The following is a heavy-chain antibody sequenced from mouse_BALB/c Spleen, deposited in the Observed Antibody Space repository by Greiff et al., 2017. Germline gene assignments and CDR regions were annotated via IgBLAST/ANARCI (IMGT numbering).Heavy chain of an antibody. J-gene: IGHJ2*01. D-gene: IGHD2-14*01. Sequence: QVQLKQSGAELARPGASVKLSCKASGYTFTSYWMQWVKQRPGQGLEWIGAIYPGDGDTRYTQKFKGKATLTADKSSSTAYMQLSSLASEDSAVYYCARGEVFDYWGQGTTLTVSS. CDR2: IYPGDGDT. V-gene: IGHV1-87*01. CDR1: GYTFTSYW. CDR3: ARGEVFDY.